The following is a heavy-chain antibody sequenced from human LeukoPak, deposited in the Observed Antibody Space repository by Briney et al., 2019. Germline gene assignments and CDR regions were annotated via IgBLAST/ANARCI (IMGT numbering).Heavy chain of an antibody. CDR2: INHSGST. CDR3: AGGGVEVRGFDP. Sequence: SETLSLTCAVYGGSFSGYYWSWIRQPPGKGLEWIGEINHSGSTNYNPSLKSRVTISVDTSKNQFSLKLSSVTAADTAVYYCAGGGVEVRGFDPWGQGTLVTVSS. D-gene: IGHD3-10*01. V-gene: IGHV4-34*01. J-gene: IGHJ5*02. CDR1: GGSFSGYY.